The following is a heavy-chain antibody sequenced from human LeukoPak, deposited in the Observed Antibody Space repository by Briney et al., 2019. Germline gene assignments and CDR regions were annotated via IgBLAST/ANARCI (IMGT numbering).Heavy chain of an antibody. Sequence: ASMKVSFKTSGYTFIIYSIGWVRQAPGQGLEWVGLVSTYNGGTNYAQKFQDRVTMTTDASTSTAYLEMRRLRFDDMAVYFCARERDTALARYLDYWGQGNLVTVSS. D-gene: IGHD5-18*01. CDR3: ARERDTALARYLDY. CDR2: VSTYNGGT. J-gene: IGHJ4*02. CDR1: GYTFIIYS. V-gene: IGHV1-18*03.